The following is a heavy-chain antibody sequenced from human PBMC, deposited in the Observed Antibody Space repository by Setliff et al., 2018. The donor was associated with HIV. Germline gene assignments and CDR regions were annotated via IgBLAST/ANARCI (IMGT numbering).Heavy chain of an antibody. CDR1: GYNFENCA. J-gene: IGHJ5*02. CDR2: INANSGSP. Sequence: ASVKVSCKTSGYNFENCAINWVRQAPGQGLEWMGWINANSGSPTYAQAFTGRFFFSMDTAVATAYLQINNLKTEDTAVYFCARGLYGDYGGDLNWLDPWGHGTRVTVSS. D-gene: IGHD4-17*01. CDR3: ARGLYGDYGGDLNWLDP. V-gene: IGHV7-4-1*02.